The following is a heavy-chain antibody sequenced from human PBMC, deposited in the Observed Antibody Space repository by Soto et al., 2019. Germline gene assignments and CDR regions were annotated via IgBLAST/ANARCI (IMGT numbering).Heavy chain of an antibody. J-gene: IGHJ4*02. CDR3: ARDPSTLAFDI. CDR2: ISYDGSNK. CDR1: GFTFSSYA. V-gene: IGHV3-30-3*01. D-gene: IGHD3-3*02. Sequence: GGSLRLSCAASGFTFSSYAMHWVRQAPGKGLEWVAVISYDGSNKYYADSVKGRFTISRDNSKNTLYLQMNSLRAEDTAVYYCARDPSTLAFDIWGQGTLVTVSS.